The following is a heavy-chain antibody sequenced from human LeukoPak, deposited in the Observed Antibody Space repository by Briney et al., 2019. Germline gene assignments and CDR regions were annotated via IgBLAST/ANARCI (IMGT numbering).Heavy chain of an antibody. V-gene: IGHV4-4*07. J-gene: IGHJ3*01. D-gene: IGHD3-22*01. Sequence: ESMILPCTNTGGQMKDLYLYWLRHFTKKGMEWIGRIHAIGSTNYNPSLKSRVIISLDTSKNQFSLSLSAVTAADTATYYCARILDRDAWGQGTLVTVSP. CDR2: IHAIGST. CDR1: GGQMKDLY. CDR3: ARILDRDA.